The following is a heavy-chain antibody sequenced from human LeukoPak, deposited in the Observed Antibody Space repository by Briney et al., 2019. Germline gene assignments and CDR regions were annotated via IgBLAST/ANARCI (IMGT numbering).Heavy chain of an antibody. D-gene: IGHD3-10*01. V-gene: IGHV3-21*01. CDR3: ARDRSTMVRDNAFDI. J-gene: IGHJ3*02. Sequence: GSLRLSCAASGFTFSSYSMNWVRQAPGKGLEWVSSISSSSSYIYYADSVKGRFTISRDNAKNSLYLQTNSLRAEDTAVYYCARDRSTMVRDNAFDIWGQGTMVTVSS. CDR1: GFTFSSYS. CDR2: ISSSSSYI.